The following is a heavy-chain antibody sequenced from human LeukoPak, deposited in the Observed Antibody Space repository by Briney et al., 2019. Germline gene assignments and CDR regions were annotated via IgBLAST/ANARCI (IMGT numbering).Heavy chain of an antibody. CDR3: ARTDGSRCCDF. J-gene: IGHJ4*02. CDR2: IRPDGGEQ. V-gene: IGHV3-7*01. Sequence: GGSLRLSCAASGFTFSSYGMHWVRQAPGKGLEWVGNIRPDGGEQKYVDSVKGRFTISRDNAKNSLYLQMNSLRAEDTAVYYCARTDGSRCCDFWGRGTLVTVSS. CDR1: GFTFSSYG. D-gene: IGHD5-24*01.